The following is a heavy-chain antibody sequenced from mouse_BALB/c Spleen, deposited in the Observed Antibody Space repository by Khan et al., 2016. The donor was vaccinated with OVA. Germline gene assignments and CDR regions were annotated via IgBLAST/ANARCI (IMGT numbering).Heavy chain of an antibody. CDR3: ERRTSGYGMDY. V-gene: IGHV1-4*01. Sequence: QVQLMQSGAELARPGASAKMSCKASGYTFLSNTMHWVIQRPGQGLEWIVYINTTSDYTINYTKFMNKATLTADITSTTDYMQLSSLDADDSAVYCCERRTSGYGMDYWGQGTSVTVSS. D-gene: IGHD2-10*02. CDR1: GYTFLSNT. J-gene: IGHJ4*01. CDR2: INTTSDYT.